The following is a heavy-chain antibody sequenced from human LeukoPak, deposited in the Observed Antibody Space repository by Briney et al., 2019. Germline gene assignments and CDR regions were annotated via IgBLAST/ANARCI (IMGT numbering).Heavy chain of an antibody. CDR3: ARPRSTSGWDGDFDY. V-gene: IGHV4-4*07. CDR2: TYTSGST. CDR1: GGSISNSY. J-gene: IGHJ4*02. D-gene: IGHD6-19*01. Sequence: LETLSLTCTVSGGSISNSYWSWIRQPAGKGLEWIGRTYTSGSTNYNPSLKSRVTMSVDMSKNQFSLNLSSVTAADTAVYYCARPRSTSGWDGDFDYWGQGTLVTVSS.